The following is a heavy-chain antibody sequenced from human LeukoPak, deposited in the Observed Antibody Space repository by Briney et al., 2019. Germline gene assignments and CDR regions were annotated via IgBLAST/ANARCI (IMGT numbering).Heavy chain of an antibody. D-gene: IGHD3-16*02. CDR3: TTDPNFDYVWGTYRLDY. CDR1: GFTFSDAW. V-gene: IGHV3-15*05. J-gene: IGHJ4*02. CDR2: ITSRTDGGTT. Sequence: SGGSLRLSCAASGFTFSDAWMTWVRQAPGKGLEWVGRITSRTDGGTTDYAAPVKGTFTFSRDDSKNTLYLQMNSLKTEDTAVYYCTTDPNFDYVWGTYRLDYWGQGTLVTVSS.